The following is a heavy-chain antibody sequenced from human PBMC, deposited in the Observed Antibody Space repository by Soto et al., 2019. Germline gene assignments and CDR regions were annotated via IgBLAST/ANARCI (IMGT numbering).Heavy chain of an antibody. D-gene: IGHD1-26*01. CDR3: ARVPEVGATTIDY. V-gene: IGHV3-48*02. CDR2: ISSSSSTI. J-gene: IGHJ4*02. CDR1: GFTFSSYS. Sequence: EVQLVESGGGLVQPGGSLRLSCAASGFTFSSYSMNWVRQAPGKGLEWVLYISSSSSTIYYADSVKGRFTISRDNAKNSLYLQMNSLRDEDTAVYYCARVPEVGATTIDYWGQGTLVTVSS.